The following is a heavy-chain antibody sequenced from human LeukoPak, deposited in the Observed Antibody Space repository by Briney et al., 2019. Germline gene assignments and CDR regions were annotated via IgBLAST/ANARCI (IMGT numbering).Heavy chain of an antibody. CDR1: GGSISSSSYY. V-gene: IGHV4-39*07. D-gene: IGHD3-22*01. Sequence: PSETLSLTCTVSGGSISSSSYYWGWIRQPPGKGLEWIGSIYYSGSTYYNPSLKSRVTISVDTSKNQFSLKLSSVTAADTAVYYCARDSSGFYPKGSFDYWGQGTLVTVSS. CDR3: ARDSSGFYPKGSFDY. CDR2: IYYSGST. J-gene: IGHJ4*02.